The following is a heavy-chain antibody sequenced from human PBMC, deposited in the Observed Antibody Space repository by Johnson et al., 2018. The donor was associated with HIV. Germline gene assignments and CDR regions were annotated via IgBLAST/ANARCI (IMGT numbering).Heavy chain of an antibody. J-gene: IGHJ3*02. Sequence: QVQLVESGGGVVQPGRSLRLSCAASAFAFSSYVMHWVRQAPGKGLEWVAVISYDGSNKYYADFVKGRFTISSDNSKNTLYLQMNSLKAEDTAVDYCARGGVIHDSFCIWGQGTMVTVSS. CDR3: ARGGVIHDSFCI. CDR2: ISYDGSNK. CDR1: AFAFSSYV. D-gene: IGHD3-3*01. V-gene: IGHV3-30*04.